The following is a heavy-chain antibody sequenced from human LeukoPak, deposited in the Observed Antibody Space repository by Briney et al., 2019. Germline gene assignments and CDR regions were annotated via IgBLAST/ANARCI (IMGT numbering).Heavy chain of an antibody. V-gene: IGHV3-15*01. Sequence: GGSLRLSCAASGFTFGNAWMSWVRQAPGKGLEWVGRIKSKTDGGTTDYAAPVKGRFTISRDDSKNTLYLQMNSLKTEDTAVYYCTTDPAYCGGDCYSPFDYWGQGTLVTVSS. J-gene: IGHJ4*02. CDR1: GFTFGNAW. D-gene: IGHD2-21*02. CDR3: TTDPAYCGGDCYSPFDY. CDR2: IKSKTDGGTT.